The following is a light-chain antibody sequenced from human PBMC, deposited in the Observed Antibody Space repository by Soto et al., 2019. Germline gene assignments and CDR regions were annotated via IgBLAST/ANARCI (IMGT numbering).Light chain of an antibody. CDR1: QSVSSSF. CDR3: QQYGTSPPT. V-gene: IGKV3-20*01. J-gene: IGKJ1*01. CDR2: GAS. Sequence: EIVLTQSPGTLSLSPGERATLSCRASQSVSSSFLARYQQKPGQAPRLLIYGASSRATGIPDRFSGSGSGTDFTLTISRLEPEDFAVYYCQQYGTSPPTFGQGTKVEI.